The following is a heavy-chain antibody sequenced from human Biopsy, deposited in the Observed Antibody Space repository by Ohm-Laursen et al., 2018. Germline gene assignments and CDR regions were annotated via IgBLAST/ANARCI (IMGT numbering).Heavy chain of an antibody. D-gene: IGHD1-20*01. CDR3: AGDINNWNVNY. Sequence: SVKVSCKVSGYTLTDLYMHWVRQAPGKGLEWMGGFAPENGKTIYAQKFQGRVTMTEDTSTDTAYMELSNLRSEDTAVYYCAGDINNWNVNYWGQGTLVIVSS. CDR2: FAPENGKT. V-gene: IGHV1-24*01. J-gene: IGHJ4*02. CDR1: GYTLTDLY.